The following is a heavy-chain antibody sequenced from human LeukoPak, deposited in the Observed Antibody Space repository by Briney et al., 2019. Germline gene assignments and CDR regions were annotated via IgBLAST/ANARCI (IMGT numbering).Heavy chain of an antibody. V-gene: IGHV1-18*01. CDR3: ARVPGGYCSSTSCYKGNWFDP. J-gene: IGHJ5*02. D-gene: IGHD2-2*02. CDR2: ISAYNGNT. CDR1: GYTFTGYG. Sequence: ASVKVSCKASGYTFTGYGISWVRQAPGQGLEWMGWISAYNGNTNYAQKLQGRVTMTTDTSTSTAYMELRSPRSDDTAVYYCARVPGGYCSSTSCYKGNWFDPWGQGTLVTVSS.